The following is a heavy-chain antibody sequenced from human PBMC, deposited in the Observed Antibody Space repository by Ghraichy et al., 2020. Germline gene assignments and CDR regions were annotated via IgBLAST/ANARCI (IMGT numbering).Heavy chain of an antibody. CDR1: GGSISSYY. CDR3: ARDKASDIVVVPAASKGWFDP. V-gene: IGHV4-4*07. J-gene: IGHJ5*02. D-gene: IGHD2-2*01. CDR2: IYTSGST. Sequence: SETLSLTCTVSGGSISSYYWSWIRQPAGKGLEWIGLIYTSGSTNYNPSLKSRVTMSVDTSKNQISLKLSTVPAADTAVYYCARDKASDIVVVPAASKGWFDPWGQGTLVTVSS.